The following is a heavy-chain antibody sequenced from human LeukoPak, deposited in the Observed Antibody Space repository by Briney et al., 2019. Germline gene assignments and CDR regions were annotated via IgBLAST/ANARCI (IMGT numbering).Heavy chain of an antibody. J-gene: IGHJ4*02. CDR3: AKYRHYYDSSGYSPFDY. Sequence: EGSLRLSCAASGFTFSSYAMSWVRQAPGKGLEWVSAISGSGGSTYYADSVKGRFTISRDNSKNTLYLQMNSLRAEDTAVYYCAKYRHYYDSSGYSPFDYWGQGTLVTVSS. CDR2: ISGSGGST. CDR1: GFTFSSYA. D-gene: IGHD3-22*01. V-gene: IGHV3-23*01.